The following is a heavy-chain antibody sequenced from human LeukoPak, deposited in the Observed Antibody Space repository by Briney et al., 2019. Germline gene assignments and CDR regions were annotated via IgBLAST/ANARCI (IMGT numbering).Heavy chain of an antibody. J-gene: IGHJ5*02. V-gene: IGHV3-21*01. Sequence: PGGSLRLSCAASGFTFSSYSMNWVRQAPGKGLEWVSSISSSSSYIYYADSVKGRFTISRDNAKNSLYLQMNSLRAEDTAVYYCARDRSGHYYGSGALRFDPWGQGTLVTVSS. CDR1: GFTFSSYS. D-gene: IGHD3-10*01. CDR3: ARDRSGHYYGSGALRFDP. CDR2: ISSSSSYI.